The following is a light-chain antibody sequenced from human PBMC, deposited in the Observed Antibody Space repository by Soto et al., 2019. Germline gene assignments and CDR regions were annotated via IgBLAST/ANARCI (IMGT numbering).Light chain of an antibody. CDR1: SSDVGGYNY. CDR3: CSYADRFV. CDR2: DVN. J-gene: IGLJ1*01. V-gene: IGLV2-11*01. Sequence: QSALTQPRSVSGSPGQSVTISCTGTSSDVGGYNYVSWYQQHPGKAPKLMIYDVNKRPSGVPDRFSGSKSGNTASLTISGLQAEDEADYYCCSYADRFVFGTGTKLTVL.